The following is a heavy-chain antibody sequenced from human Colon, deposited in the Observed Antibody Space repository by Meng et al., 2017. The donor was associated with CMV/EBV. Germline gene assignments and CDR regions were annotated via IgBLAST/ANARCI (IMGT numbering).Heavy chain of an antibody. Sequence: SLKISCAASGFSFDDYAMNWVRQAPGKGLEWVSSINWNSGSITYADSVKGRFTISIDNAKKSLYLQMDSLRPEDTALYYCANAWRGSSPPHFFDHWGQGTQVTVSS. V-gene: IGHV3-9*01. CDR1: GFSFDDYA. CDR3: ANAWRGSSPPHFFDH. CDR2: INWNSGSI. D-gene: IGHD3-10*01. J-gene: IGHJ4*02.